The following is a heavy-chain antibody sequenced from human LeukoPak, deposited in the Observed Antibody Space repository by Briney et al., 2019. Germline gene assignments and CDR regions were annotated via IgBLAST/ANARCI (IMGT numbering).Heavy chain of an antibody. D-gene: IGHD2-15*01. Sequence: GGSLRLSCAASGFPFSNYAMSWARPAPGKGLEWISGISGSGGNTYYADSVKGRFTISRDISKNTLFLQMNRLRGEDTAVYYCAKPGDGCSGGSCYYFDYWGQGTLVTVSS. CDR1: GFPFSNYA. V-gene: IGHV3-23*01. CDR3: AKPGDGCSGGSCYYFDY. J-gene: IGHJ4*02. CDR2: ISGSGGNT.